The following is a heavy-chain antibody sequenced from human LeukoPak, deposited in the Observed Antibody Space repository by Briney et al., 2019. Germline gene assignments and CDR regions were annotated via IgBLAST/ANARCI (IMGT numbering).Heavy chain of an antibody. D-gene: IGHD5-18*01. Sequence: SVKVSCKASGGTFSSYAISWVRQAPGQGLEWMGGIIPIFGTANYAQKFQGRVTITADESTSTAYMELSSLRSEDTAVYYCARDRVGDTAMVTGYFDYWGQGTLVTVSS. V-gene: IGHV1-69*13. CDR2: IIPIFGTA. CDR1: GGTFSSYA. CDR3: ARDRVGDTAMVTGYFDY. J-gene: IGHJ4*02.